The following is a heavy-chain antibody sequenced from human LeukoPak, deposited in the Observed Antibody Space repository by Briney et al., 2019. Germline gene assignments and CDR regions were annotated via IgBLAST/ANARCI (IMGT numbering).Heavy chain of an antibody. D-gene: IGHD6-13*01. J-gene: IGHJ4*02. CDR2: IRFDGSHV. Sequence: GGSLRLSRAASGFTFSSYGMHWVRQSPGKGLEWVAVIRFDGSHVYYGDSVKGRFTISRDNSKKTLFLQMDSLRAEDTAVYYCARWDISAADIDYWGQGTLVTVSA. CDR3: ARWDISAADIDY. CDR1: GFTFSSYG. V-gene: IGHV3-33*01.